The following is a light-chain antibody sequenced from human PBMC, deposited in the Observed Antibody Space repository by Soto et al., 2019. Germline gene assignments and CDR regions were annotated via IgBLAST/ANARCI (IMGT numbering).Light chain of an antibody. CDR2: GAS. J-gene: IGKJ1*01. Sequence: IVLTQSPATLSVSPGDRATLSCRASQSLSSNLAWYQQKPGQAPRLLIYGASTRAIGIPARFSGSGSGTEFTLTISSLQSEDLAVYYCQQYNYWPPWTFGQGTKGDIK. CDR1: QSLSSN. V-gene: IGKV3-15*01. CDR3: QQYNYWPPWT.